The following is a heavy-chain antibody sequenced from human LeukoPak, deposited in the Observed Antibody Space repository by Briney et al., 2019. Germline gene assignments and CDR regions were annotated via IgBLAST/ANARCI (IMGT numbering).Heavy chain of an antibody. D-gene: IGHD1/OR15-1a*01. J-gene: IGHJ4*02. CDR3: ARVEWAHCKSETWNRRGLYFDY. Sequence: PGGSLRLSCAASGFTFSSYWMSWVRQAPGKGLEWVANIKQDGSEKYYVDSVKGRFTISRDSAKIALFLQMNSLRAEDTAIYYCARVEWAHCKSETWNRRGLYFDYWGQGSLVTVSS. CDR2: IKQDGSEK. V-gene: IGHV3-7*01. CDR1: GFTFSSYW.